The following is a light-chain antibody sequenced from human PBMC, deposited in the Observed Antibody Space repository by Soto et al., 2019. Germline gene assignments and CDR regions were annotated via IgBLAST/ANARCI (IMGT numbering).Light chain of an antibody. CDR2: GAS. J-gene: IGKJ5*01. CDR3: QQYGSAPIT. Sequence: EIVLTQSPGTLSLSPGERATLSCRASQSVSSSYLAWYQQKPGQAPRLLIYGASSKATGIPDRFSGSGSGTDFTITISRLEPEDFAVYYCQQYGSAPITFGQGTRLEIK. V-gene: IGKV3-20*01. CDR1: QSVSSSY.